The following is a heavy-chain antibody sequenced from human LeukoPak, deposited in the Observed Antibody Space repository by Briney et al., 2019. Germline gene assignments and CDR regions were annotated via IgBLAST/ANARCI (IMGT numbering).Heavy chain of an antibody. CDR2: ISAYNGNT. Sequence: ASVKVSCKASGYTFTSYGINWVRQAPGQGLEWMGWISAYNGNTNYAQKLRGSVTMTIDTSTSTDYMELRSLRSDDTAVYYCARGGYCSGGSCYFFYGMDVWGKGTTVTVSS. V-gene: IGHV1-18*04. J-gene: IGHJ6*04. CDR3: ARGGYCSGGSCYFFYGMDV. D-gene: IGHD2-15*01. CDR1: GYTFTSYG.